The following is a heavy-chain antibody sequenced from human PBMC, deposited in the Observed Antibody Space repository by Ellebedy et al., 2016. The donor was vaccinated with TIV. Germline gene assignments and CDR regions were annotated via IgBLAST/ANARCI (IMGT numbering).Heavy chain of an antibody. CDR2: FSSSSSTI. CDR3: TRARREYASGWDPFDY. CDR1: GFTFSSYS. J-gene: IGHJ4*02. V-gene: IGHV3-48*01. D-gene: IGHD6-19*01. Sequence: GESLKISXAASGFTFSSYSMNWVRQAPGKGLEWVSCFSSSSSTIFYADSVRGRFTISRDNAKNSLYLQMNSLRAEDTAVYYCTRARREYASGWDPFDYWGQGTLVTVSS.